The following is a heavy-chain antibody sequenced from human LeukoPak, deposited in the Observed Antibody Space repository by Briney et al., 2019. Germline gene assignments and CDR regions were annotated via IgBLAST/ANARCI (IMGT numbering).Heavy chain of an antibody. J-gene: IGHJ4*02. V-gene: IGHV3-23*01. CDR1: EFTFSNYA. CDR3: AKGRAVEVVAAFNY. Sequence: GGSLRLSCAASEFTFSNYAMSWVRQAPGKGLEWVSGISGSGGSTFYADSVKGRFTISRDNSKNTLYLQMNSLRAEDTAVYYCAKGRAVEVVAAFNYWGQGTVVTVSS. D-gene: IGHD2-15*01. CDR2: ISGSGGST.